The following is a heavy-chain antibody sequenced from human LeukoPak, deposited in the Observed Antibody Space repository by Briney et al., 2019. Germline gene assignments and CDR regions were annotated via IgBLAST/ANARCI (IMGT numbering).Heavy chain of an antibody. V-gene: IGHV3-30*18. J-gene: IGHJ4*02. CDR3: AKDPRRYSRTGGYFDY. CDR2: ISYGSYK. CDR1: GFTFSSYS. D-gene: IGHD6-13*01. Sequence: GGSLRPSCAASGFTFSSYSMNWVRQAPGKGLEWVAFISYGSYKYYADSVKGRFTISRDNSKNTLYLQMNSLRAEDTAVYYCAKDPRRYSRTGGYFDYWGQGTLVTVSS.